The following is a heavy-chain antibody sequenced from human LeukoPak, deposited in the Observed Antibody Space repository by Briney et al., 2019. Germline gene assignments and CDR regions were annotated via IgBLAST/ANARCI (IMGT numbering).Heavy chain of an antibody. Sequence: GASVTVSCKASGYTFTVYYMHWVRQAPGQGLEWMGWINPNSGGTNYAQKFQGRVTMTRDTSISTAYMELSRLRSDDTAVYYCARGQYCSGGSCLFDYWGQGTLVTVSS. CDR3: ARGQYCSGGSCLFDY. D-gene: IGHD2-15*01. J-gene: IGHJ4*02. V-gene: IGHV1-2*02. CDR1: GYTFTVYY. CDR2: INPNSGGT.